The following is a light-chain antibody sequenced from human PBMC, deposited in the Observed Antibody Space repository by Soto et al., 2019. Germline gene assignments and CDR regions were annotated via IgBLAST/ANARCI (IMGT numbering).Light chain of an antibody. CDR3: QQYGSPRGT. J-gene: IGKJ1*01. CDR2: GAS. V-gene: IGKV3-20*01. CDR1: QSVSSSY. Sequence: EIVLTQSPGTLSLSPGERATLSCRASQSVSSSYLAWYQQKPGQAPRLLIYGASSRATGIPDRFSGSGSGTDFTLTISRLEPEDFAIYYCQQYGSPRGTFGQGTKV.